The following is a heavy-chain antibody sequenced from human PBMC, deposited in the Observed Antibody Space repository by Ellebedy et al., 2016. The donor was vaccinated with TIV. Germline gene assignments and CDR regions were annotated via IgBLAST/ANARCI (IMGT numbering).Heavy chain of an antibody. Sequence: GGSLRLSCAASGSSFRSYWMSWVRQAPGKGLEWVANIYQDGGKRFYVDSVKGRFTISRDNADNSLFLQMNSLRAEDTAVYYCARRGSYGDYAVQINSWFDTWGRGTLVAVSS. V-gene: IGHV3-7*01. CDR3: ARRGSYGDYAVQINSWFDT. CDR2: IYQDGGKR. CDR1: GSSFRSYW. J-gene: IGHJ5*02. D-gene: IGHD4-17*01.